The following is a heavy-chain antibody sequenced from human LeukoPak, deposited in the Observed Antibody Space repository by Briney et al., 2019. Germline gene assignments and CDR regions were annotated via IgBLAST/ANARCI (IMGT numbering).Heavy chain of an antibody. CDR1: GYSITMDYN. CDR3: VRYCSSTTCYTRAVDY. V-gene: IGHV4-38-2*02. CDR2: IYHSGSA. Sequence: SETLSLTCTDSGYSITMDYNWAWIRQPPGKVLEWIGSIYHSGSAYYNPSLKSRVTISVDTSKNEFSLKLSSVTAADRAVYYCVRYCSSTTCYTRAVDYWGQGTLVTVSS. J-gene: IGHJ4*02. D-gene: IGHD2-2*02.